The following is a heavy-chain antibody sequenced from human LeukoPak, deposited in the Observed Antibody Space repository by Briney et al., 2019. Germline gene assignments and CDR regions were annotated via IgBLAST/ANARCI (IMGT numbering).Heavy chain of an antibody. CDR1: GYTFTDYY. J-gene: IGHJ4*02. CDR3: ARANALYCSSTSCLFDY. V-gene: IGHV1-2*02. CDR2: INPNSGGT. Sequence: ASVKVSCKASGYTFTDYYIHWVRQAPGQGLEWMAWINPNSGGTYYAQNFHDRITLTRHTSISTAYMELSRLRSDDTAIYYCARANALYCSSTSCLFDYWGQGTLVTVSS. D-gene: IGHD2-2*01.